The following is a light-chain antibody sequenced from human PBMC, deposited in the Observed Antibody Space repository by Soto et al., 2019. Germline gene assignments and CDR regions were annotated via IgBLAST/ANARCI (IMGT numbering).Light chain of an antibody. J-gene: IGKJ5*01. CDR3: QQYEISPPIT. CDR2: GAS. CDR1: QSVSSY. V-gene: IGKV3-20*01. Sequence: EIVLTQSPATLSLSPGERATLSCRASQSVSSYLAWYQQKPGQAPRLLIFGASSRATGTPDRFSGSGSGTDFTLTITRLEPEDFAMYYCQQYEISPPITFGQGTRLEIK.